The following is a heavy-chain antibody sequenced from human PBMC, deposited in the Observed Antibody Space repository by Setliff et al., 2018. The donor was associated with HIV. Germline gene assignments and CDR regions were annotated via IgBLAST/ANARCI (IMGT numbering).Heavy chain of an antibody. J-gene: IGHJ6*02. CDR3: ARDAGSIAVAETGYHV. D-gene: IGHD6-19*01. CDR1: GSSFTASW. V-gene: IGHV3-7*01. CDR2: MNPDGSII. Sequence: PGGSLRLSCAASGSSFTASWMTWIRQVPGKGLQWVALMNPDGSIIYHVDSVRGRFTISRDNAQNSLYLQMNSLKVEDTAIYYCARDAGSIAVAETGYHVWGQGTTVTVSS.